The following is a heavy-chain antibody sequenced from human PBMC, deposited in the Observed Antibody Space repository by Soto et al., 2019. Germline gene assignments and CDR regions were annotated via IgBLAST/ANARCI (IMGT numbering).Heavy chain of an antibody. V-gene: IGHV1-58*02. D-gene: IGHD5-12*01. CDR3: AAGVTYDGNFDI. J-gene: IGHJ3*02. CDR1: GFTFTSSA. CDR2: IVVGSGNT. Sequence: QMQLVQSGPEVKKPGTSVKVSCKASGFTFTSSAMQLVRQARGQRLEWIGWIVVGSGNTNYAQKFQERVSITRDMSTRTAYMELSSLRSEDTAVYYCAAGVTYDGNFDIWGQGTMVTVSS.